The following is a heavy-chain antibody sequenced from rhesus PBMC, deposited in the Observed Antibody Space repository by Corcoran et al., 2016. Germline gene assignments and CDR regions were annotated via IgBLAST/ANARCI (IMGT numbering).Heavy chain of an antibody. J-gene: IGHJ4*01. V-gene: IGHV4-127*01. CDR1: GYSISRAYG. D-gene: IGHD5-12*01. CDR3: ASFTATFYFDS. Sequence: QVQLQESGPGLVKPSETLSLTCAVYGYSISRAYGWSLIRQPPGKGLEWVGFIGGTRDTTYYNPSLKSRVTVSKDTSKNQFSLKLSSVSAADTAVYYCASFTATFYFDSWGQGVLVTVSS. CDR2: IGGTRDTT.